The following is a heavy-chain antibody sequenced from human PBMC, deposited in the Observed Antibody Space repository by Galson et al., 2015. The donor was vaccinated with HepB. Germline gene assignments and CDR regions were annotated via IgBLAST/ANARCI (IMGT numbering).Heavy chain of an antibody. J-gene: IGHJ4*02. Sequence: SCKASGYTFSSYGISWVRQAPGQGLEWMGWISVYNDNTNYAQKFQGRVTVTTDTSTSTAYMELRSLTSADTAVYYCARARYSSSPPDYWGQGTLVTVSS. CDR1: GYTFSSYG. D-gene: IGHD3-22*01. CDR3: ARARYSSSPPDY. V-gene: IGHV1-18*01. CDR2: ISVYNDNT.